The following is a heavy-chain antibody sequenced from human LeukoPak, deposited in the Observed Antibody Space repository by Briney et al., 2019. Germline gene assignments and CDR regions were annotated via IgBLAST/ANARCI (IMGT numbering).Heavy chain of an antibody. CDR2: IYHSGST. V-gene: IGHV4-4*02. J-gene: IGHJ4*02. D-gene: IGHD3-10*01. CDR1: GGSISSSNW. Sequence: PSGTLSLTCAVSGGSISSSNWWSWVRQPPGKGLEWIGEIYHSGSTNYNPSLKSRVTISVDTSKNQFSLKLSSVTAADTAVYYCASSARVMVRGVIHYYFDYWGQGTLVTVSS. CDR3: ASSARVMVRGVIHYYFDY.